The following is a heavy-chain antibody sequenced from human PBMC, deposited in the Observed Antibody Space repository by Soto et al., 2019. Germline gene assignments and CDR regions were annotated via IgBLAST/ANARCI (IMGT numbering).Heavy chain of an antibody. CDR3: ARDGVYGSGSYGYYGMDV. D-gene: IGHD3-10*01. V-gene: IGHV1-18*04. J-gene: IGHJ6*02. CDR1: GYTFSSYG. CDR2: ISAYNGNT. Sequence: QVQLVQSGAELKKPGASVKVSCKASGYTFSSYGISWVRQAPGQGLERMGWISAYNGNTNYAQKLQDRVTMTTDTSTSTAYMDLRSLRSDDTAVYYCARDGVYGSGSYGYYGMDVWGQGTTVTVSS.